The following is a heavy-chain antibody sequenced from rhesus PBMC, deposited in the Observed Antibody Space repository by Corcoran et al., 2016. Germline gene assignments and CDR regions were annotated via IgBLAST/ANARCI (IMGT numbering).Heavy chain of an antibody. V-gene: IGHV4-147*01. J-gene: IGHJ2*01. D-gene: IGHD1-1*01. Sequence: QVQLQESGPGLVKPSETLSLTCAVSGYSISSNYWSWIRQPPGKGLEWIGYIYGSSGITYYNPSHKSRVTISTDTSKNQFSLKLSSVTAADTAVYYCARGAGWNYGYWYFDLWGPGTPITISS. CDR3: ARGAGWNYGYWYFDL. CDR1: GYSISSNY. CDR2: IYGSSGIT.